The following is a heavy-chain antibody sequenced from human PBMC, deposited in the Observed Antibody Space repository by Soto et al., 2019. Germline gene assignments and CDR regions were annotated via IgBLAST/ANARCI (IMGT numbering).Heavy chain of an antibody. D-gene: IGHD6-19*01. V-gene: IGHV3-21*01. CDR3: ASTAVSGADKADN. CDR1: GFAFSSYS. CDR2: ISGSGSYI. Sequence: PGGFLRLSCAASGFAFSSYSMNWVRQAPGKGLEWVSSISGSGSYIYYGESVKGRFSTSRDNARKTLYLQMNSLRAEDTAVYFCASTAVSGADKADNWGQGTQVTVSS. J-gene: IGHJ4*02.